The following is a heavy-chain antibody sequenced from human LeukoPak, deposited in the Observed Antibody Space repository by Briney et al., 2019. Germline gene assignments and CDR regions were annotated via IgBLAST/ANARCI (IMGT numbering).Heavy chain of an antibody. J-gene: IGHJ5*02. V-gene: IGHV4-4*07. Sequence: SETLSLTCTVSGGSISSYYWSWIRQPAGKGLEWIGRIYTSGSTNYHPSLKSRVTMSVDTSKNQFSLKLSSVTAADTAVYYCARDSYDFWSGYYDRAWFDPWGQGTLVTVSS. D-gene: IGHD3-3*01. CDR2: IYTSGST. CDR3: ARDSYDFWSGYYDRAWFDP. CDR1: GGSISSYY.